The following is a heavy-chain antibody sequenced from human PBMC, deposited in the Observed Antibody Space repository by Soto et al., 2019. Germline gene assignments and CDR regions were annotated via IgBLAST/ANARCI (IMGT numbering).Heavy chain of an antibody. CDR3: GRHLTGSCGMEV. CDR1: GYSFTSYW. D-gene: IGHD3-10*01. CDR2: IHPSDSYT. J-gene: IGHJ6*02. Sequence: PGESLKISCKGSGYSFTSYWISWVRQMPGKGLEWMGRIHPSDSYTNYSPSFQCHVTISADKSISTAYLQWSSLKASDTAMYYCGRHLTGSCGMEVWGQGNTVTVSS. V-gene: IGHV5-10-1*01.